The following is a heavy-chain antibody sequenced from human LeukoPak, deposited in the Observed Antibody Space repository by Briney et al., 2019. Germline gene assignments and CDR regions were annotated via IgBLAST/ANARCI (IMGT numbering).Heavy chain of an antibody. CDR2: VDHTGST. J-gene: IGHJ6*03. CDR1: GGSISSYY. D-gene: IGHD1-1*01. Sequence: PSETLSLTCTVSGGSISSYYWNWMRQPPGKGLEWIGYVDHTGSTNFNPSLNGRVSISRDTTKNLFSLRLRSVTAADTAVYFCARGRVSSSTWYSTYYYYFYMDVWGKGTTVTVSS. CDR3: ARGRVSSSTWYSTYYYYFYMDV. V-gene: IGHV4-59*01.